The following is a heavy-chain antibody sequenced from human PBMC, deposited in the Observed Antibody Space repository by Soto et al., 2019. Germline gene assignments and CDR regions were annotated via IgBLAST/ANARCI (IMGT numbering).Heavy chain of an antibody. CDR1: GYTFTSYA. D-gene: IGHD3-3*01. V-gene: IGHV1-3*01. J-gene: IGHJ4*02. CDR2: INAGNGNT. Sequence: ASVKVSCKASGYTFTSYAMHWVRQAPEQRLEWMGWINAGNGNTKYSQKFQGRVTITRDTSASTAYMELSSLRSEDTAVYYCARGLTIFGYYDYWGQGTLVTVSS. CDR3: ARGLTIFGYYDY.